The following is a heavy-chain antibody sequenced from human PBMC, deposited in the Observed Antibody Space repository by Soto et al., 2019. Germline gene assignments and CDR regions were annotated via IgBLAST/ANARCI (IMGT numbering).Heavy chain of an antibody. Sequence: KPSETLSLTCGVSGDSISSPNWWNWVRQSPGKGLEWIGEIHHSGTTNYNPSLKSRVTISVDKTKNQFSLKLNSVTVADTAVYYCARVRQYCSSTSCYFDPWGQGTLVTVSS. CDR2: IHHSGTT. CDR1: GDSISSPNW. J-gene: IGHJ5*02. V-gene: IGHV4-4*02. D-gene: IGHD2-2*01. CDR3: ARVRQYCSSTSCYFDP.